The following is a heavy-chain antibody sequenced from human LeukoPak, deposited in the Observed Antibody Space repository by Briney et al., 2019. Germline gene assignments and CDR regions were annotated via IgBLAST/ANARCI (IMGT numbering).Heavy chain of an antibody. CDR3: ARGHGGTAYYFDY. CDR2: IYSSGTT. Sequence: GGSLRLSCAASGLSVSSNYMNWVRQAPGKGPEWVSVIYSSGTTYYADSVKGRFTISRDNSKNTLDLQMNGLRSEDTAVYYCARGHGGTAYYFDYWGQGTLVTVSS. J-gene: IGHJ4*02. D-gene: IGHD3-16*01. V-gene: IGHV3-53*05. CDR1: GLSVSSNY.